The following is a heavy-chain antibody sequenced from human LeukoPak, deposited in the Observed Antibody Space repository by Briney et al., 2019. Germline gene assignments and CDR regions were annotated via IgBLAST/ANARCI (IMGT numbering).Heavy chain of an antibody. CDR2: IRYDGSNK. CDR3: VKRDIQYTSSSGGTFQH. D-gene: IGHD6-6*01. J-gene: IGHJ1*01. V-gene: IGHV3-30*02. Sequence: GGSLRLSCAASGFTFSNYGMHWVRRAPGKGLEWVTFIRYDGSNKYYADSVKGRFTVSRDNSKNTLYLQMNSLGPEDTAVYNCVKRDIQYTSSSGGTFQHWGQGTLVTVSS. CDR1: GFTFSNYG.